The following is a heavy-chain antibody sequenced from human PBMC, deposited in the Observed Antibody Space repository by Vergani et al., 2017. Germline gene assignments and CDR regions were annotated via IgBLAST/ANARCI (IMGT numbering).Heavy chain of an antibody. CDR2: VSTGTKSQ. CDR3: ARDRSRTTGMDV. D-gene: IGHD2/OR15-2a*01. V-gene: IGHV3-48*01. Sequence: EVQLMESGGGLVQPGGSLRLSCVVSGFDFSSYIMNWVRQAPGKGLEWVSFVSTGTKSQSYAESVKGRFTISRDSAKNSLYLQMDSLRAEDTAVYYCARDRSRTTGMDVWGQGTTVTVSS. CDR1: GFDFSSYI. J-gene: IGHJ6*02.